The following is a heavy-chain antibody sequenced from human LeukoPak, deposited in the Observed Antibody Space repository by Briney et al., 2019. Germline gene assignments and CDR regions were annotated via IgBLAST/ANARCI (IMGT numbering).Heavy chain of an antibody. CDR3: ARALGELGHPYYYGMDV. Sequence: SETLSLTCTVSGGSISSYYWSWIRQPPGKGLEWIGYIYYSGSTNYNPSLKSRVTISVDTSKNQFSLKLSSVTAADTAVYYCARALGELGHPYYYGMDVWGQGTTVTVSS. CDR2: IYYSGST. CDR1: GGSISSYY. D-gene: IGHD3-16*01. V-gene: IGHV4-59*01. J-gene: IGHJ6*02.